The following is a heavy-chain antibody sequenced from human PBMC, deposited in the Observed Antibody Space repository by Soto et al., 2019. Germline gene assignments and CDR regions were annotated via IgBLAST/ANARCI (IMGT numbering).Heavy chain of an antibody. J-gene: IGHJ4*02. V-gene: IGHV3-30*18. D-gene: IGHD1-7*01. CDR2: ISYDGTDE. CDR3: AKQESDWNYHFDY. CDR1: GFSYSSYG. Sequence: QVQLVESGGGMVQPGRSLRLSCAASGFSYSSYGMHWVRQAPGKGLEWVAMISYDGTDEYYADSVKGRFTISRDNSKNAVYLQMNSLRAEDTAVYYVAKQESDWNYHFDYWGQGTLVTVSS.